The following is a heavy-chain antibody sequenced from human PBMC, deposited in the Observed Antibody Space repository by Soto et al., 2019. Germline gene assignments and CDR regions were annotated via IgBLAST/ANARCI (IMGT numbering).Heavy chain of an antibody. D-gene: IGHD3-9*01. Sequence: SVKVSCKASGGTFSSYAISWVRQAPGQGLEWMGGIIPIFGTANYAQKFQGRVTITADESTSTAYMELSSLRSEDTAVYYCAREGRYDILTGPLYHYYYYGMDVWAQGTTVTVSS. J-gene: IGHJ6*02. CDR3: AREGRYDILTGPLYHYYYYGMDV. CDR1: GGTFSSYA. V-gene: IGHV1-69*13. CDR2: IIPIFGTA.